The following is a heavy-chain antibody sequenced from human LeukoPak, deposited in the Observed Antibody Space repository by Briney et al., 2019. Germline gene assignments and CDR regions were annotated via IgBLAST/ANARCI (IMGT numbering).Heavy chain of an antibody. CDR3: EVYGARGPT. CDR1: GGSFSGYY. V-gene: IGHV4-34*01. Sequence: ASETLSLTCAVYGGSFSGYYWSWIRQPPGKGLEWIGEINHSGSTNYNPPLKSRVTISVDTSKNQFSLKLSSVTAADTAVYYCEVYGARGPTWGQGTMVTVSS. J-gene: IGHJ3*01. CDR2: INHSGST. D-gene: IGHD4-17*01.